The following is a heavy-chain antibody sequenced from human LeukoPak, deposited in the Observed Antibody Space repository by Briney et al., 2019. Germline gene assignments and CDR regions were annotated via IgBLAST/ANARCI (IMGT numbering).Heavy chain of an antibody. CDR1: GGSISNYY. Sequence: PSETLSLTCTVSGGSISNYYWNWIRQHPGEGLEWTGYIYYTGSTYYNPSLESRVTISVDTSKNQFSLRLSSVAAADTAVYYCARDPLGLNYFDYWGQGTLVTVSS. J-gene: IGHJ4*02. CDR3: ARDPLGLNYFDY. V-gene: IGHV4-31*03. CDR2: IYYTGST.